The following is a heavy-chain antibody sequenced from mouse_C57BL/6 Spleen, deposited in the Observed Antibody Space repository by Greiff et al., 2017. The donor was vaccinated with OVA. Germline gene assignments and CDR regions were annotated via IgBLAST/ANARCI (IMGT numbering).Heavy chain of an antibody. CDR2: INPGSGGT. CDR3: ARRDDYDEGYYAMDY. CDR1: GYAFTNYL. J-gene: IGHJ4*01. V-gene: IGHV1-54*01. Sequence: QVQLQQSGAELVRPGTSVKVSCKASGYAFTNYLIEWVKQRPGQGLEWIGVINPGSGGTNYNEKFKGKATLTADKSSSTAYMQLSSLTSEDSAVYFCARRDDYDEGYYAMDYWGQGTSVTVSS. D-gene: IGHD2-4*01.